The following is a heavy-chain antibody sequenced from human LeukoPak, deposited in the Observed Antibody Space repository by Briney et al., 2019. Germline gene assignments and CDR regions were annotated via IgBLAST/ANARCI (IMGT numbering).Heavy chain of an antibody. V-gene: IGHV1-46*01. J-gene: IGHJ4*02. CDR3: ARERYYGSSGYTPGQGDY. CDR2: INPSGGST. Sequence: ASVKVSCKASGYTFTSYYMHWVRQAPGQGLEWMGIINPSGGSTSYAQKFQGRVTMTRDTSTSTVYMELSSLRSEDTAVYYCARERYYGSSGYTPGQGDYWGQGTLVTVSS. D-gene: IGHD3-22*01. CDR1: GYTFTSYY.